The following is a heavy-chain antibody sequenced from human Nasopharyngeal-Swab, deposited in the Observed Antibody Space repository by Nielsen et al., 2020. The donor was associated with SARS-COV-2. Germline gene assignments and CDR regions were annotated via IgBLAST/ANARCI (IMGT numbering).Heavy chain of an antibody. V-gene: IGHV3-30-3*01. J-gene: IGHJ6*03. CDR2: ISYDGSNK. D-gene: IGHD4-17*01. CDR3: ARVGDYTGYYYYYMDV. Sequence: WIRQPPGKGLEWVAVISYDGSNKYYADSVKGRFTISRDNSKNTLYLQMNSLRAEDTAVYYCARVGDYTGYYYYYMDVWGKGTTVTVSS.